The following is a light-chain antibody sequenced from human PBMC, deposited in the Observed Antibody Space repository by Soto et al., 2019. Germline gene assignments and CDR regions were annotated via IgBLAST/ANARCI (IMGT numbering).Light chain of an antibody. CDR3: QSWGSGIVV. J-gene: IGLJ2*01. V-gene: IGLV4-69*01. Sequence: QSVLTQSPSASASLGPSVKLTCTLSSWHSNYAIAWHQQQSEKGPRYLMKLNSDGSHSKGDGIPDRLSGSSSGAERYLTVSSRQSEDEADYYWQSWGSGIVVFGGGAQRTVL. CDR1: SWHSNYA. CDR2: LNSDGSH.